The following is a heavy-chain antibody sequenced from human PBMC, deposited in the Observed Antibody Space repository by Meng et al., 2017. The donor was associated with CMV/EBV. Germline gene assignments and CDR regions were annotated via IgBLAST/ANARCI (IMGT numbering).Heavy chain of an antibody. J-gene: IGHJ5*02. CDR1: GFSVSSNY. D-gene: IGHD2-21*01. CDR3: AREIPQAWAS. Sequence: MEFVASGGGLVQPGGSLRLSGTASGFSVSSNYMSWVRQAPGKGLEWISIIYGSGNTYYGDSVKGRFTISRDNFRNTLYLQMNSLRAEDTAVYYCAREIPQAWASWGQGTLVTVSS. V-gene: IGHV3-66*01. CDR2: IYGSGNT.